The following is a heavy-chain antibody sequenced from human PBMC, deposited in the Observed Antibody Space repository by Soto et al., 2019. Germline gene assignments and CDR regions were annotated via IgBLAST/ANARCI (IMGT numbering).Heavy chain of an antibody. CDR3: ARALGYQLLYPLYYYGMDV. Sequence: SEALSLTCTVSGGSISIYYWSWIRHPPGKGLEWIGYIYYSGSTNYNPSLKSRVTISVDTSKNQFSLKLSSVTAADTAVYYCARALGYQLLYPLYYYGMDVWGQGTTVTVSS. CDR2: IYYSGST. J-gene: IGHJ6*02. D-gene: IGHD2-2*02. CDR1: GGSISIYY. V-gene: IGHV4-59*01.